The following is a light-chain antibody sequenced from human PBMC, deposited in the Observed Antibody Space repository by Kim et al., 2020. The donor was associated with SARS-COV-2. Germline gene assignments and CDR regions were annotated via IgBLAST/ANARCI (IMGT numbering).Light chain of an antibody. V-gene: IGKV3-20*01. CDR2: GAS. Sequence: EIVLTQSPGTLSLSPGERATLSCRASQSVSSSYLAWYQQKPGKAPRLLIYGASSRATGIPDRFGGSGSGTDFTLTISRLEPEDFAVYYCQQYGSSPYTFGQGTKLEI. CDR1: QSVSSSY. J-gene: IGKJ2*01. CDR3: QQYGSSPYT.